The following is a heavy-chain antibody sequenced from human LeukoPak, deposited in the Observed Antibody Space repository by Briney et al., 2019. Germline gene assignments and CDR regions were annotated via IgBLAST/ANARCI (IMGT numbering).Heavy chain of an antibody. CDR1: GFTFSHYG. CDR2: IWSDASDK. V-gene: IGHV3-33*06. D-gene: IGHD4-11*01. CDR3: AKEAQRGFDYSNSLDY. Sequence: GGSLRLSCSASGFTFSHYGMHWVRQAPGTGLEWVAVIWSDASDKYYANSVKGRFTISRDNFKNSLYLQMNSLRAEDTAVYYCAKEAQRGFDYSNSLDYWGQGTRVTVSS. J-gene: IGHJ4*02.